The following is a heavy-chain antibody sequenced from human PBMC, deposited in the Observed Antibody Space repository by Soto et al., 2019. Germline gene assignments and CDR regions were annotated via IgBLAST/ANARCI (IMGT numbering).Heavy chain of an antibody. CDR1: GFTFSGSA. J-gene: IGHJ6*02. V-gene: IGHV3-73*02. CDR3: TSSALIDYYYYYGMDV. D-gene: IGHD3-22*01. CDR2: IRSKANSYAT. Sequence: EVQLVESGGGLVQPGGSLKLSCAASGFTFSGSAMHWVRQASGKGLEWVGRIRSKANSYATAYAASVKCRFTISRDDSKNTAYLQMNSLKTEDTAVYYCTSSALIDYYYYYGMDVWGQGTTVTVSS.